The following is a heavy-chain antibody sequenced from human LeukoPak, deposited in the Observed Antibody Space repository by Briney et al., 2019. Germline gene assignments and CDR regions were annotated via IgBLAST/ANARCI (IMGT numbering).Heavy chain of an antibody. J-gene: IGHJ6*03. CDR2: ISHNGGST. Sequence: AWGSLRLSCSASGFTFSGYALSWVRQAPGKGLEWVSSISHNGGSTLYADSMKGRFTISRDNSKNTLYLQMNSLRAEDTAVYYCAKDPNFYYCMDVWGKGTTVTISS. V-gene: IGHV3-23*01. CDR1: GFTFSGYA. CDR3: AKDPNFYYCMDV.